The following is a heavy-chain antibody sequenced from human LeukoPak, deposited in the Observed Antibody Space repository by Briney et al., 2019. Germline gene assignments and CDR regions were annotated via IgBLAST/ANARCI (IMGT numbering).Heavy chain of an antibody. CDR1: GFTFSSYD. CDR3: ARGSRSDIVVVPAAIGEFDY. D-gene: IGHD2-2*02. Sequence: GGSLRLSCAASGFTFSSYDMHWVRQAPGKGLEWVSAICTAGDTYYPGSVKGRFTISRENAKNSLYLQMNSLRAGDTAVYYCARGSRSDIVVVPAAIGEFDYWGQGTLVTVSS. V-gene: IGHV3-13*01. J-gene: IGHJ4*02. CDR2: ICTAGDT.